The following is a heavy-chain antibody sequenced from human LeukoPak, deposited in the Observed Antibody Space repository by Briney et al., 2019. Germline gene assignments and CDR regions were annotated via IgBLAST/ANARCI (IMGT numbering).Heavy chain of an antibody. V-gene: IGHV4-59*01. Sequence: SETLSLTCTVSGGSISYYYWSWIRQSPGKGLEWIGYIYYSGTTNYNPSLKSRGTISVDTSKNQFSLQLRSVTAADTDVYYCAREDPQTTVPEGMDVWGQGTTVTVSS. CDR2: IYYSGTT. CDR3: AREDPQTTVPEGMDV. CDR1: GGSISYYY. D-gene: IGHD4-17*01. J-gene: IGHJ6*02.